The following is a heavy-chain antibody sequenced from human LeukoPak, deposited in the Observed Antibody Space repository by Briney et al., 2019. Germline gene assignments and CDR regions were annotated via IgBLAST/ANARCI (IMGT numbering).Heavy chain of an antibody. CDR2: IKSDGST. CDR1: GFTFSSYW. J-gene: IGHJ1*01. CDR3: ARAPSEIGGYYPEYFRH. Sequence: GGSLRLSCAAPGFTFSSYWMHWVRQAPGKGRVWVSRIKSDGSTHYADSVKGRFTISRDNAKNTASLQMNSLRAEDTGVYYCARAPSEIGGYYPEYFRHWGQGTLVTVSS. D-gene: IGHD3-22*01. V-gene: IGHV3-74*01.